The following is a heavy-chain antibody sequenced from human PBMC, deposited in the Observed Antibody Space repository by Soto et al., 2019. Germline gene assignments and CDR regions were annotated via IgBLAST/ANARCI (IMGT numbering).Heavy chain of an antibody. CDR3: ARQAYYYYGMDV. Sequence: ASVKVSCKASGYSFTANSMHWVRQAPGQGLEWMGWISAYNGNTNYAQKLQGRVTMTTDTSTSTAYMELRSLRSDDTAVYYCARQAYYYYGMDVWGQGTTVTVSS. CDR2: ISAYNGNT. J-gene: IGHJ6*02. CDR1: GYSFTANS. V-gene: IGHV1-18*04.